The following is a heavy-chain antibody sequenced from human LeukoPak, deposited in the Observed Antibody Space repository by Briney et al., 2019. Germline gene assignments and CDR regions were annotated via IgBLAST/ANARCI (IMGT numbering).Heavy chain of an antibody. J-gene: IGHJ4*02. Sequence: ASVKVSCKASGYTFTGYYMHWVRQAPGQGLDWMGWINPNSSGTNYAQKFQGRVTMTRDTSISTAYMELSRLRSDDTAVYYCARGRYSGYDYVYWGQGTLVTVSS. CDR1: GYTFTGYY. CDR2: INPNSSGT. CDR3: ARGRYSGYDYVY. D-gene: IGHD5-12*01. V-gene: IGHV1-2*02.